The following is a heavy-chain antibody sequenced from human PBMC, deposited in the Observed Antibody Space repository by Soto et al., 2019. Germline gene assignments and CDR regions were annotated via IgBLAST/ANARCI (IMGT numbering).Heavy chain of an antibody. CDR2: ISSGSATI. CDR3: ASVPSTVGYY. Sequence: EVQLVESGGGLVQPGGSLRLSCTASGFPFSSYSFNWVRQAPGKGLEWVSYISSGSATIHYADSVKGRFTISRDNAKDSLYLQMIRLRDEDTAVYYCASVPSTVGYYWGQGTLVTVSS. J-gene: IGHJ4*02. D-gene: IGHD2-2*01. CDR1: GFPFSSYS. V-gene: IGHV3-48*02.